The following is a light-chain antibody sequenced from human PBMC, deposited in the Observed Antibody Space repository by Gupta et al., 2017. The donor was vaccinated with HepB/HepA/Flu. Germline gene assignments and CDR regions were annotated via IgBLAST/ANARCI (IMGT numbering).Light chain of an antibody. V-gene: IGKV3-11*01. J-gene: IGKJ3*01. CDR1: QSVGSY. CDR3: QQRNNRTQGIT. Sequence: VMTQSPATLFLSPGQRATLSCRSSQSVGSYLAWYQQKPGQVPRLLIYDASNRSTGSPPRFRASGSGTDFNLTISSLEPEDFAVYYCQQRNNRTQGITFGPGTRVDIK. CDR2: DAS.